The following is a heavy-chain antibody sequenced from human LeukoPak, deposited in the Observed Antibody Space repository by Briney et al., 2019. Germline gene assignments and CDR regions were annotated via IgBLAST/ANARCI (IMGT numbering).Heavy chain of an antibody. CDR2: IFHSGST. CDR1: GFSISSGFY. D-gene: IGHD2-15*01. V-gene: IGHV4-38-2*01. Sequence: PSGTLSLTCAVSGFSISSGFYWGWVRQPPREGAEWIGGIFHSGSTYYNPSLKSRVTISVDTSKNQFSLKLSSVTAADTAVYYCARLVGVYCSGGSCYSDYRGQGTLVTVSS. J-gene: IGHJ4*02. CDR3: ARLVGVYCSGGSCYSDY.